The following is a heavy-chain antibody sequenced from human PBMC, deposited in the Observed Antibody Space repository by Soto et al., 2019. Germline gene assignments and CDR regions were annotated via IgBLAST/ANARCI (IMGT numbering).Heavy chain of an antibody. CDR1: GFTFSSYA. Sequence: QVQLVESGGGVVQPGRSLRLSCAASGFTFSSYAMHWVRQAPGKGLEWVAVISYDGTNKYNADSVKGRFTISRDNSKNTRYLQMNSLRAEDTAMYYCARAHANYDILTTNDYWGQGTLVTVSS. CDR3: ARAHANYDILTTNDY. D-gene: IGHD3-9*01. CDR2: ISYDGTNK. J-gene: IGHJ4*02. V-gene: IGHV3-30-3*01.